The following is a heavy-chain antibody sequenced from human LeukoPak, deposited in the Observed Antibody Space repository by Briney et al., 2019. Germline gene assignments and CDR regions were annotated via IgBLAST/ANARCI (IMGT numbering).Heavy chain of an antibody. V-gene: IGHV5-51*01. J-gene: IGHJ4*02. Sequence: GESLKISCKGSGYSFTSYWIGWVRQMPGKGLEWMGIIYPGDSDTRYSPSFQGQVTISADKSISTAYLQWSSLKASDTAMYYCARQASSGWQNIHYFDYWGQGTLVTVSS. CDR1: GYSFTSYW. CDR3: ARQASSGWQNIHYFDY. CDR2: IYPGDSDT. D-gene: IGHD6-19*01.